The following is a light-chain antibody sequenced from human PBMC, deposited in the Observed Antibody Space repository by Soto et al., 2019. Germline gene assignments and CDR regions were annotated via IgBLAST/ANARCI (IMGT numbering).Light chain of an antibody. Sequence: EIVMTQSPATLSVSPGERATLSCRASQSLSSSLAWYQQKPGQAPRLLIYGAPTRATGIPARFSGSGSGTEFTLTISSLQSEDFAVYYCQQYNNWPSHITFGPGTKVDIK. J-gene: IGKJ3*01. CDR3: QQYNNWPSHIT. CDR2: GAP. V-gene: IGKV3-15*01. CDR1: QSLSSS.